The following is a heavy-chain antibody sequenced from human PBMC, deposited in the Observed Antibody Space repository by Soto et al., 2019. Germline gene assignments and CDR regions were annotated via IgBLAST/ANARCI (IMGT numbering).Heavy chain of an antibody. CDR1: GYTFTSYG. Sequence: ASVKVSCKASGYTFTSYGISWVRQAPGQGLEWMGWISAYNGNTKYAQKLQGRVTMTTDTSTSTAYMELSSLRSEDTAVYYCAKHSSGGNWFDPWGQGTLVTVSS. D-gene: IGHD6-19*01. J-gene: IGHJ5*02. CDR2: ISAYNGNT. CDR3: AKHSSGGNWFDP. V-gene: IGHV1-18*01.